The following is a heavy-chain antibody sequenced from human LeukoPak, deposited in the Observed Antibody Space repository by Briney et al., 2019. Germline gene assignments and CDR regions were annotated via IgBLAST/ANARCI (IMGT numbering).Heavy chain of an antibody. CDR2: IYYSGST. V-gene: IGHV4-59*12. D-gene: IGHD2-2*01. Sequence: SETLSLTCTVSGGSISSYYWSWIRQPPGKGLQWIGYIYYSGSTNYNPSLKSRVTISVDTSKNQFSLKLSSVTAADTAVYYCAREGSTRYYYYYYGMDVWGQGTTVTVSS. J-gene: IGHJ6*02. CDR3: AREGSTRYYYYYYGMDV. CDR1: GGSISSYY.